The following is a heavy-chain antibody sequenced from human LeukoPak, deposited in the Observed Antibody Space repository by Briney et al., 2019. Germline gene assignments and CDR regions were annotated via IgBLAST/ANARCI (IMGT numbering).Heavy chain of an antibody. J-gene: IGHJ4*02. Sequence: PGGTLRLSCAASGFTFSSYGMSWVRQAPGKGLEWVSAISGSGGSTYYADSVKGRFTISRDNSKNTLYLQMNSLRAEDTAVYYCAKVSTKSSCWSLYYFDYWGQGTLVTVSS. V-gene: IGHV3-23*01. CDR3: AKVSTKSSCWSLYYFDY. CDR1: GFTFSSYG. CDR2: ISGSGGST. D-gene: IGHD6-19*01.